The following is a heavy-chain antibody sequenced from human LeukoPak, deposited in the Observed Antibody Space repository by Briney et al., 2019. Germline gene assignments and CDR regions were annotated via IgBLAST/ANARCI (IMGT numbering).Heavy chain of an antibody. J-gene: IGHJ6*02. CDR2: IIPILGIA. Sequence: EASVKVSCKASGGTFCSYAISWLRQAPGQGLEWMGRIIPILGIASYAQKFQGRVTITADKSTSTAYMELSSLRSEDTAVYYCARDRNHYYGSGSYYNGYYYYGMDVWGQGTTVTVSS. CDR3: ARDRNHYYGSGSYYNGYYYYGMDV. V-gene: IGHV1-69*04. CDR1: GGTFCSYA. D-gene: IGHD3-10*01.